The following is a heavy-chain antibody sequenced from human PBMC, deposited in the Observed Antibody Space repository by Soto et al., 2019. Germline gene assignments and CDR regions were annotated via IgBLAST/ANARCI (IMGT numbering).Heavy chain of an antibody. CDR2: ISYDGSSQ. D-gene: IGHD1-26*01. Sequence: QAQLVESGGGVVQPGRSLRLSCAASGLTLSNYGMHWVRQAPGKGLAWVAVISYDGSSQIYADSVKGRFTISRDNSKNTLFLQMNSLRAEDTAVYYCARDIVRGGSYFSLPDLWRQGTLVTVSS. V-gene: IGHV3-30*03. CDR3: ARDIVRGGSYFSLPDL. CDR1: GLTLSNYG. J-gene: IGHJ5*02.